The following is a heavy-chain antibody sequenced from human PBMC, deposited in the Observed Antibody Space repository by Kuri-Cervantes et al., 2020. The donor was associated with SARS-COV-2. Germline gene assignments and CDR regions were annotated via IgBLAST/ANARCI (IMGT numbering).Heavy chain of an antibody. V-gene: IGHV3-48*02. J-gene: IGHJ6*02. CDR1: GFTFSSYS. CDR2: ISSSSSTI. CDR3: ARDGIITISYYYYYGMDV. D-gene: IGHD3-9*01. Sequence: GESLKISCATSGFTFSSYSMNWVRQAPGKGLEWVSYISSSSSTIYYADSVKGRFTISRDNAKNSLYLQMNSLRDEDTAVYYCARDGIITISYYYYYGMDVWGQGTTVTVFS.